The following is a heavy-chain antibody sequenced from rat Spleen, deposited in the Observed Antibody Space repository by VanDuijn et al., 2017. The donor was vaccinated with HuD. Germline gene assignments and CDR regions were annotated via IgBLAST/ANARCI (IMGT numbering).Heavy chain of an antibody. Sequence: QVQLKESGPGLVQPSQTLSLTCTVSGFSLTSYIVSWVRQPTGKGLEWMGRIWTGGSTDYNSALRSRLSRSRDNSKSQVFLKINSLQTDDTAIYYCTRAITIAAISTFGYWGQGTLVTVSS. CDR1: GFSLTSYI. J-gene: IGHJ3*01. CDR3: TRAITIAAISTFGY. CDR2: IWTGGST. V-gene: IGHV2-15*01. D-gene: IGHD1-2*01.